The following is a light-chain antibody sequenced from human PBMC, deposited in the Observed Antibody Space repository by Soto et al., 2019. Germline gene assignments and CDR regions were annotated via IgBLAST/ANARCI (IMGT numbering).Light chain of an antibody. V-gene: IGLV2-14*01. CDR2: GVS. Sequence: QSALTQPASVSGSPGQSITVSCTGTSSDLGNYNYVSWYQHHPGKAPKLMVYGVSNRPSGVSNRFSGSKSGNTASLTISGLQVEDEAEYYCSSYTSSGTLVFGAGTKVT. CDR3: SSYTSSGTLV. CDR1: SSDLGNYNY. J-gene: IGLJ1*01.